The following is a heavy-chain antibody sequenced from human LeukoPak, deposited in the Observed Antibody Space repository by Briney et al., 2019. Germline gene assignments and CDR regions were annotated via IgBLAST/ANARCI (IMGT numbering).Heavy chain of an antibody. V-gene: IGHV3-30*03. D-gene: IGHD6-19*01. CDR3: ARALVSSGWFPLYYYYYHYMDV. CDR1: GFTVSSNY. J-gene: IGHJ6*03. CDR2: ISYDGSNK. Sequence: RSGGSLRLSCAASGFTVSSNYMSWVRQAPGKGLEWVAVISYDGSNKYYADSVKGRFTISRDNSKNTLYLQMNSLRAEDTAVYYCARALVSSGWFPLYYYYYHYMDVWGKGTTVTVSS.